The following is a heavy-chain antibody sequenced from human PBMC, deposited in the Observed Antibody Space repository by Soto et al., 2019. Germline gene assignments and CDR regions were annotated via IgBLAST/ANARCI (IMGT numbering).Heavy chain of an antibody. V-gene: IGHV4-61*01. Sequence: PSETLSLTCTVSVGSVSSPSYFWNWIRQPPGKGLEWIGYIYYSGRTNYNPSLRSRVSISVDTSNNLFSLKLSSVTAADTAVYYCARGLTTVTNPGQWGQGALVTVSS. CDR3: ARGLTTVTNPGQ. CDR2: IYYSGRT. CDR1: VGSVSSPSYF. D-gene: IGHD4-17*01. J-gene: IGHJ4*02.